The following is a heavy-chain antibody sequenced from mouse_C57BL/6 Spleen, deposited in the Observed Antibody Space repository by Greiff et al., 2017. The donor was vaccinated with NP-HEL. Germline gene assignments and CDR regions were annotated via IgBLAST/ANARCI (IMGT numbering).Heavy chain of an antibody. V-gene: IGHV14-2*01. J-gene: IGHJ2*01. CDR1: GFNIKDYY. CDR2: IDPEDGET. Sequence: EVQLQQSGAELVKPGASVKLSCTASGFNIKDYYMHWVKQRTEQGLEWIGRIDPEDGETKYAPEFQGKATITADTSSNTAYLQLSSLTSEDTAVYYCARPSYFDYWGQGTTLTVSS. CDR3: ARPSYFDY.